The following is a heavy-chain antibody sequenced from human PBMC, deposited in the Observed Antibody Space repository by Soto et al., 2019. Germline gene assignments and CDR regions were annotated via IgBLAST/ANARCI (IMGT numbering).Heavy chain of an antibody. D-gene: IGHD4-17*01. V-gene: IGHV3-48*01. Sequence: GGSLRLSCAASGVTFSSYGMHWVRQAPGKGLEWVSVISCSSSTIYYADSVKGRFTISRDNAKNSLYLQMNSLRAEDTAVYYCARRQTVTGAFDIWGQGTMVTVSS. J-gene: IGHJ3*02. CDR3: ARRQTVTGAFDI. CDR1: GVTFSSYG. CDR2: ISCSSSTI.